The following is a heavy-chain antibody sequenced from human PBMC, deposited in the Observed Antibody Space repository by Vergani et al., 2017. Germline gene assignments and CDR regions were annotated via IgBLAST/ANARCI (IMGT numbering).Heavy chain of an antibody. D-gene: IGHD2-15*01. CDR2: IWYDGSNK. V-gene: IGHV3-33*01. CDR3: ASSRIGPYRPEFDY. CDR1: GFTFSSYG. J-gene: IGHJ4*02. Sequence: QVQLVESGGGVVQPGRSLRLSCAASGFTFSSYGMHWVRQAPGKGLEWVAVIWYDGSNKYYADSVKGRFTISRDNSKNTLYLQMNSLRAEDTAVYYCASSRIGPYRPEFDYWGQGTLVTVSS.